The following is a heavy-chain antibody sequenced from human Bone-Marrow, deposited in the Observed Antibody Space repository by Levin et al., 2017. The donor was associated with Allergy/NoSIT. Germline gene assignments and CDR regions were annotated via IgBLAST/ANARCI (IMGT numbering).Heavy chain of an antibody. J-gene: IGHJ4*02. CDR3: ARLERRNMIRGIVIGQRGFDY. Sequence: SETLSLTCAVSGGSFSGYYWSWIRQPPGKGLEWIGEVDQRGSTNYSPSLKSRVTISVDTSKNQFSLRLSSLTATDTALYYCARLERRNMIRGIVIGQRGFDYWGQGALVTVSA. D-gene: IGHD3-10*01. CDR1: GGSFSGYY. CDR2: VDQRGST. V-gene: IGHV4-34*01.